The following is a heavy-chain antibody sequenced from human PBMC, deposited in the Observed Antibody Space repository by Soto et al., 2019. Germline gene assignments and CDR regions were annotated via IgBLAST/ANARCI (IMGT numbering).Heavy chain of an antibody. CDR1: GFTFSTFG. CDR3: EKDLQASGKYVYYCSGLDV. Sequence: QLVESGGGVVPPGASLRLSCAASGFTFSTFGMHWVRQTPGKGLEWVAVISYDGNNKVYADSVKGRFTIPRDNYKNELDLEMNNRNVKDAAVYYCEKDLQASGKYVYYCSGLDVWGQGATVSVSS. D-gene: IGHD3-10*01. V-gene: IGHV3-30*18. J-gene: IGHJ6*02. CDR2: ISYDGNNK.